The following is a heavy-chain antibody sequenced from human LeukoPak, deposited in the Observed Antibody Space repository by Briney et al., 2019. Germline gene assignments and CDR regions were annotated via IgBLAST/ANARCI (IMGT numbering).Heavy chain of an antibody. CDR2: LSGSDGST. CDR1: GFTFSSFA. V-gene: IGHV3-23*01. Sequence: GGSLRLSCAASGFTFSSFAMTWVRQAADNGLKWFSALSGSDGSTYYADSVKGRFTISRDDSQSTLYLQMNSLSAEDTAVYYCAKVETSGGANCYALDYWGQGTLVTVPS. J-gene: IGHJ4*02. CDR3: AKVETSGGANCYALDY. D-gene: IGHD2-2*01.